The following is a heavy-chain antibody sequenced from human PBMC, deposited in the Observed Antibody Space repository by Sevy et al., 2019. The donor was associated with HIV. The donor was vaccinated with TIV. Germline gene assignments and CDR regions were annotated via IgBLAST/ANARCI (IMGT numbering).Heavy chain of an antibody. J-gene: IGHJ4*02. CDR1: GFTFSNAW. Sequence: GGSLRLSCAASGFTFSNAWMSWVRQAPGKGLEWVGRIKSKTDGGTTDDAAPVKVSFTISRDDSKNTLYLQMNSLKTEDTAVYYCTTDPYYYDSSGYHYFDYWGQGTLVTVSS. D-gene: IGHD3-22*01. CDR3: TTDPYYYDSSGYHYFDY. CDR2: IKSKTDGGTT. V-gene: IGHV3-15*01.